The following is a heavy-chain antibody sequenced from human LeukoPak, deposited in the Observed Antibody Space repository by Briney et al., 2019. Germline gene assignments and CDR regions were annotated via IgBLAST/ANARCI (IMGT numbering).Heavy chain of an antibody. V-gene: IGHV3-30*18. CDR3: AKALWGYSSGPDDY. CDR1: GFTFSSYG. Sequence: PGRSLRLSCAASGFTFSSYGMHWVRQAPGKGLEWVAVISYDGSNKYYADSVKGRFTISRDNSKNTLYLQMNSLRAEDTAVYYCAKALWGYSSGPDDYWGQGTLDTVSS. J-gene: IGHJ4*02. CDR2: ISYDGSNK. D-gene: IGHD6-19*01.